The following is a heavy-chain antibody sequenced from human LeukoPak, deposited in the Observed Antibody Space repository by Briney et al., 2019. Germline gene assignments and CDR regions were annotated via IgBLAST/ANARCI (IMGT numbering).Heavy chain of an antibody. J-gene: IGHJ3*01. D-gene: IGHD5/OR15-5a*01. CDR3: ARGHQGSTPHDAFDV. CDR1: GGSISSHY. V-gene: IGHV4-4*07. CDR2: VYTRGNT. Sequence: SETLSLTCSVSGGSISSHYWSWIRQPAGRGLEGIGRVYTRGNTDYNPSLKSRLMMSVDMSKNQFSLSLSSVTAADTAVYYCARGHQGSTPHDAFDVWGPGTMVTVSS.